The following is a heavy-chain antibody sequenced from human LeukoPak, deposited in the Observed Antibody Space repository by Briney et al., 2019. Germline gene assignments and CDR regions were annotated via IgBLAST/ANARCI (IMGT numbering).Heavy chain of an antibody. CDR3: ARGQRKPGGFDY. J-gene: IGHJ4*02. CDR2: IYYSGST. Sequence: PSETLSLTCTVSGGSISSSSYYWGWIRQPPGKGLEWIGSIYYSGSTYYNPSLKSRVTISVDTSKNQFSLKLSSVTAADTAVYYCARGQRKPGGFDYWGQGTLVTVSS. CDR1: GGSISSSSYY. D-gene: IGHD3-16*01. V-gene: IGHV4-39*01.